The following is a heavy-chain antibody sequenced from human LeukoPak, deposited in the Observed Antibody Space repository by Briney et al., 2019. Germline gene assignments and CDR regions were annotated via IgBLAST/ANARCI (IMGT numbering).Heavy chain of an antibody. CDR2: ISSSGSTI. CDR1: GFTFSSYE. D-gene: IGHD3-22*01. CDR3: ARAPEYYYDSSGHDY. J-gene: IGHJ4*02. Sequence: PGGSLRLSCAASGFTFSSYEMNWVRQAPGKGLEWVSYISSSGSTIYYADSVKGRFTISRDNAKNSLYLQMNSLRAEDTAVYYCARAPEYYYDSSGHDYWGQGTLVTVSS. V-gene: IGHV3-48*03.